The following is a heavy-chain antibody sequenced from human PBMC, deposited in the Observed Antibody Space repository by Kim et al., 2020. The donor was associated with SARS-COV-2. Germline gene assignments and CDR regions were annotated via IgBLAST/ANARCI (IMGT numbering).Heavy chain of an antibody. CDR3: ARVMITFGGVIGVDAFDI. CDR1: GYSFTSYW. CDR2: IDPSDSYT. V-gene: IGHV5-10-1*01. D-gene: IGHD3-16*02. Sequence: GESLKISCKGSGYSFTSYWISWVRQMPGKGLEWMGRIDPSDSYTNYSPSFQGHVTISADKSISTAYLQWSSLKASDTAMYYCARVMITFGGVIGVDAFDIWGQGTMVTVSS. J-gene: IGHJ3*02.